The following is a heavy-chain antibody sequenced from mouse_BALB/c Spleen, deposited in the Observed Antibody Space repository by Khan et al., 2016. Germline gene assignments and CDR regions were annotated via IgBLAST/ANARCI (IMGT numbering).Heavy chain of an antibody. CDR1: GFTFSNYG. D-gene: IGHD2-10*01. J-gene: IGHJ4*01. CDR3: ARAYLYAMDY. CDR2: ITRNGGST. Sequence: EVELVESGGGLVQPGGSLKLSCAASGFTFSNYGMSWGRQTPDKRLELVATITRNGGSTYYPDSVKGRFTISRDTAKNTLYLQMSSLESEETAMYCCARAYLYAMDYWDQGPSVTVSS. V-gene: IGHV5-6-3*01.